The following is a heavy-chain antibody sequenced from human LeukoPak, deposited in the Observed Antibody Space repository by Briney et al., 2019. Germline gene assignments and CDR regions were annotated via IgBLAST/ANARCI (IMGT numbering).Heavy chain of an antibody. CDR2: IYTSGST. CDR3: ARGVYCSSTSCYTPEWFDP. J-gene: IGHJ5*02. V-gene: IGHV4-61*02. D-gene: IGHD2-2*02. CDR1: GGSISSGGYY. Sequence: SETLSLTCTVSGGSISSGGYYWSWIRQPAGKGLEWIGRIYTSGSTNYNPSLKSRVTISVDTSKSPFSLKLSSVTAADTAVYFCARGVYCSSTSCYTPEWFDPWGQGTLVTVSS.